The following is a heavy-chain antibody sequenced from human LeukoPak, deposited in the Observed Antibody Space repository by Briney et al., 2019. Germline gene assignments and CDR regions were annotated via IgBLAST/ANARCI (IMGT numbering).Heavy chain of an antibody. CDR1: GGSISSGGYY. CDR2: IYYSGST. CDR3: ARFFSSSWYSYPKYYFDY. D-gene: IGHD6-13*01. J-gene: IGHJ4*02. V-gene: IGHV4-31*03. Sequence: SQTLSLTCTVSGGSISSGGYYWSRIRQHPGKGLEWIGYIYYSGSTYYNPSLKSRVTISVDTSKNQFSLKLSSVTAADTAVYYCARFFSSSWYSYPKYYFDYWGQGTLVTVSS.